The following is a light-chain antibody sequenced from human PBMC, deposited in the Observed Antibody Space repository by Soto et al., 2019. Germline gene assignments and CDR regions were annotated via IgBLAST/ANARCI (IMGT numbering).Light chain of an antibody. CDR2: DVN. CDR3: SSYTSSTTRV. Sequence: QSALTQPASVSGSPGQSITIACTATSRDVGDYNYVSWYQQHPGKAPKLMIYDVNTRPSGVSNRFSGSKSGSTASLTISGLQAEDEADYYCSSYTSSTTRVFGTGTKLTVL. J-gene: IGLJ1*01. CDR1: SRDVGDYNY. V-gene: IGLV2-14*01.